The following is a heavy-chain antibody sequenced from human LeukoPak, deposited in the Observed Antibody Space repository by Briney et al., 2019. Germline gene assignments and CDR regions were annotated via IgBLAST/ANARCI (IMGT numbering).Heavy chain of an antibody. V-gene: IGHV1-2*02. CDR2: INPNSGGT. CDR3: ARDLPQYYYGSGSYWD. CDR1: GYTFTGYY. Sequence: ASVKVSCKASGYTFTGYYMHWVRQAPGQGLEWMGWINPNSGGTNYAQKFQGRVTMTRDTSISTAYMELSRLRSDDTAVYYCARDLPQYYYGSGSYWDWGQGTLVTVST. J-gene: IGHJ4*02. D-gene: IGHD3-10*01.